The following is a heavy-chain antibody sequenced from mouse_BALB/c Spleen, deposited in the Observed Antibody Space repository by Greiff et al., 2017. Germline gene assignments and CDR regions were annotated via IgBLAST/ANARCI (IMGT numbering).Heavy chain of an antibody. J-gene: IGHJ4*01. CDR2: ISSGGSYT. CDR1: GFTFSSYA. CDR3: ARHASDGYYAMDY. V-gene: IGHV5-9-3*01. Sequence: EVMLVESGGGLVKPGGSLKLSCAASGFTFSSYAMSWVRQTPEKRLEWVATISSGGSYTYYPDSVKGRFTISRDNAKNTLYLQMSSLRSEDTAMYYCARHASDGYYAMDYWGQGTSVTVSS. D-gene: IGHD2-3*01.